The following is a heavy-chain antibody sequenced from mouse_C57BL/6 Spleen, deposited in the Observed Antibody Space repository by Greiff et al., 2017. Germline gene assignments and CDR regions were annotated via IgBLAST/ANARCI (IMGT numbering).Heavy chain of an antibody. J-gene: IGHJ3*01. Sequence: VHVKQSGPELVKPGASVKISCKASGYSFTGYYMNWVKQSPEKSLEWIGEINPSTGGTTYNQKFKAKATLTVDKSSSTAYMQLKSLTSEDSAVYYCARGYTAWFADWGQGTLVTVSA. CDR1: GYSFTGYY. CDR3: ARGYTAWFAD. V-gene: IGHV1-42*01. D-gene: IGHD1-2*01. CDR2: INPSTGGT.